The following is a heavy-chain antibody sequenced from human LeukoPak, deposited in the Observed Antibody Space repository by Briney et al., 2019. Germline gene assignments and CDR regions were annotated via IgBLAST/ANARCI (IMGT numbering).Heavy chain of an antibody. J-gene: IGHJ5*02. CDR2: IIPIFGTA. V-gene: IGHV1-69*05. CDR3: ARVEEEYSSFNWFDP. CDR1: GGTFSSYA. Sequence: SVKVSCKASGGTFSSYAISWVRQAPGQGLEWMGGIIPIFGTANYAQKFQGRVTITTDESTSTAYMELSSLRSEDTAVYYCARVEEEYSSFNWFDPWGQGTLVTVSS. D-gene: IGHD6-6*01.